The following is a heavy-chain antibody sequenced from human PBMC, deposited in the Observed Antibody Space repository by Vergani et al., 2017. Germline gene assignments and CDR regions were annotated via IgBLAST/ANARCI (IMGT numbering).Heavy chain of an antibody. J-gene: IGHJ4*02. CDR1: GFTFSGSA. Sequence: EVQLVESGGGLVQPGGSLKLSCAASGFTFSGSAMHWVRQASGKGLEWVGRIRSKANSYATAYAASVKGRFTISRDNAKNSLYLQMNSLRAEDTAVYYCARDRPGWISGWYAYHYWGQGTLVTVSS. V-gene: IGHV3-73*02. CDR3: ARDRPGWISGWYAYHY. CDR2: IRSKANSYAT. D-gene: IGHD6-19*01.